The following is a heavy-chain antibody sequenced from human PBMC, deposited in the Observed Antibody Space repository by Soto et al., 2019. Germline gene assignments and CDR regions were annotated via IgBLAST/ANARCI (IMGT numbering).Heavy chain of an antibody. D-gene: IGHD3-9*01. J-gene: IGHJ6*02. V-gene: IGHV3-23*01. CDR1: GFTFSSYA. Sequence: EVQLLESGGGLVQPGGSLRLSCAASGFTFSSYAMSWVRQAPGKGLEWVSAISGSGGSTYYADSVRGRFTISRDNSKNKRYLQINSLRAEDTAVYYCAKSYYDILTGMDVWGQGTTVTVSS. CDR3: AKSYYDILTGMDV. CDR2: ISGSGGST.